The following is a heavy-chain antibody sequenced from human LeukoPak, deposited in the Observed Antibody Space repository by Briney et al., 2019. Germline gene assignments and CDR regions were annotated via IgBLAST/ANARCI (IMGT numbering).Heavy chain of an antibody. CDR2: IYYSGST. Sequence: SETLSLTCTVSGGSISSGDYYWSWIRRPPGKGLEWIGYIYYSGSTYYNPSLKSRVTISVDTSKNQFSLKLSSVTAADTAVYYCARAGQTDYGDFLEFDYWGQGTLVTVSS. V-gene: IGHV4-30-4*01. CDR1: GGSISSGDYY. J-gene: IGHJ4*02. CDR3: ARAGQTDYGDFLEFDY. D-gene: IGHD4-17*01.